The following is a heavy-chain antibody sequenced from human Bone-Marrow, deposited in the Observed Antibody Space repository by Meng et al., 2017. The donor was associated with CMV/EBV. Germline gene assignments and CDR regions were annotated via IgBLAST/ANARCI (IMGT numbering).Heavy chain of an antibody. J-gene: IGHJ4*02. CDR2: IYSGGST. CDR1: GFTVSSNY. V-gene: IGHV3-53*01. CDR3: ASGVKSRPRSRARDGYSSSWSIPSGDY. Sequence: GGSLRLSCAASGFTVSSNYMSWVRQAPGKGLEWVSVIYSGGSTYYADSVKGRFTISRDNSKNTLYLQMNSLRAEDTAVYYCASGVKSRPRSRARDGYSSSWSIPSGDYWGQGTLVTVSS. D-gene: IGHD6-13*01.